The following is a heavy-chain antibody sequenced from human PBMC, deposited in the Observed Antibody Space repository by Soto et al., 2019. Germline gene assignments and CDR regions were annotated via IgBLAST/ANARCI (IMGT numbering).Heavy chain of an antibody. J-gene: IGHJ6*02. CDR1: GGTFSSYA. Sequence: GASVKVSCKASGGTFSSYAISWVRQAPGQGLEWMGGIIPIFGTANYAQKFQGRVTITADKSTSTAYMELSSLRSEDTAVYYCARDIVVVPYYYYGMDVWGQGTTVTVSS. V-gene: IGHV1-69*06. CDR3: ARDIVVVPYYYYGMDV. CDR2: IIPIFGTA. D-gene: IGHD2-15*01.